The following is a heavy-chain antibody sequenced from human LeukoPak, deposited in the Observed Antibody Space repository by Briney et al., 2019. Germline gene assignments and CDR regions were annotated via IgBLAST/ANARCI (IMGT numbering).Heavy chain of an antibody. V-gene: IGHV4-39*07. D-gene: IGHD3-22*01. J-gene: IGHJ4*02. CDR2: IYSSGST. Sequence: SETLSLTCTVSGASISGSGYYWGWIRQPPGKGLEWIGSIYSSGSTYCNASLQSRVTISVDTSKNQFSLKLSSVTAADTAVYYCARVSGYMIEDYFDYWGQGTLVTVSS. CDR1: GASISGSGYY. CDR3: ARVSGYMIEDYFDY.